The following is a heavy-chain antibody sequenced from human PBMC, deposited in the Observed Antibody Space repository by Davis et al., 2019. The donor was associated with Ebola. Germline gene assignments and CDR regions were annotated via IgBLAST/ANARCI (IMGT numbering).Heavy chain of an antibody. V-gene: IGHV3-33*01. Sequence: GESLKISCAASGFTFSSYGMHWVRQAPGKGLEWVAVIWYDGSNKYYADSVKGRFTISRDNSKNTLYLQMNSLRAEDTAVYYCARDSPRHDILTGLFDYWGQGTLVTVSS. CDR3: ARDSPRHDILTGLFDY. D-gene: IGHD3-9*01. CDR2: IWYDGSNK. J-gene: IGHJ4*02. CDR1: GFTFSSYG.